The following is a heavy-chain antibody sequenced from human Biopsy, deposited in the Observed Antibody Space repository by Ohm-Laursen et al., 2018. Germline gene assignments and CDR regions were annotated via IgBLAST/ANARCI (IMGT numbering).Heavy chain of an antibody. CDR2: ITQSGST. D-gene: IGHD5-12*01. CDR1: GGSFNGYF. J-gene: IGHJ6*02. Sequence: SETLSLTCAVYGGSFNGYFWSWIRQPPGKGLEWIGDITQSGSTNYSPSLKSRVTISVDTAKKQFSLSLRSVTAADTAVYYCARVPLPDIGAAYQGRFLYGMDVWGQGTTVSVSS. CDR3: ARVPLPDIGAAYQGRFLYGMDV. V-gene: IGHV4-34*01.